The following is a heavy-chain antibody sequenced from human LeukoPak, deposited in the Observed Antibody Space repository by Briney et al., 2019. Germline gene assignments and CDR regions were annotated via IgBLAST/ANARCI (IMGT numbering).Heavy chain of an antibody. Sequence: SGPTLVKPTQTLTLTCTFSGFSLSTSGVGVGWIRQPPGKALEWLALIYWDDDKRYSPSLKSRLTITKDTSKNQVVLTMTNMDPVDTATYYCAHRRPPGTEDWFVPWGQGILVSVSS. CDR2: IYWDDDK. CDR1: GFSLSTSGVG. V-gene: IGHV2-5*02. D-gene: IGHD2-8*02. J-gene: IGHJ5*02. CDR3: AHRRPPGTEDWFVP.